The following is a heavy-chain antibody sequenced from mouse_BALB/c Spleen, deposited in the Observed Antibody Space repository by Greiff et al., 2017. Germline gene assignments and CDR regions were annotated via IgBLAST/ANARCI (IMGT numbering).Heavy chain of an antibody. CDR2: IHYSGST. Sequence: EVKLVESGPDLVKPSQPLSLTCTVTGYSITSGYSRHWIRQFPGNKLVWMGYIHYSGSTNYNPSLKSRISITRDTSTTQFFLQLNSVTTEDTATYYCGGGDGEFAYWGQGTLVTVSA. CDR1: GYSITSGYS. J-gene: IGHJ3*01. V-gene: IGHV3-1*02. D-gene: IGHD2-3*01. CDR3: GGGDGEFAY.